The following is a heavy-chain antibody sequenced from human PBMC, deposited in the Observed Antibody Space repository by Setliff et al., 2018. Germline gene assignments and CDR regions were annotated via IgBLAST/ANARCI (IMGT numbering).Heavy chain of an antibody. V-gene: IGHV3-11*06. J-gene: IGHJ3*02. D-gene: IGHD3-22*01. CDR2: IFRSSGST. CDR3: ARQRYYDTTGKAFDI. Sequence: GGSLRLSCAASGFTFSDHSMTWIRQAPGRGLEWVAHIFRSSGSTYYADSVKGRFSISRENAMNSLYLRMNSLRADDTAVYYCARQRYYDTTGKAFDIWGQGTMVTVSS. CDR1: GFTFSDHS.